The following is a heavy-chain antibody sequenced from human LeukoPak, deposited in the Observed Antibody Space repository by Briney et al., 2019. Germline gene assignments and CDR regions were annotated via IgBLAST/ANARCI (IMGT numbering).Heavy chain of an antibody. D-gene: IGHD2-15*01. CDR2: ISYDRSNK. CDR3: AKELLALSAYPATLEY. Sequence: GGSLRLSCAVSGFTFSSYAMHWVRQAPGKGLEWVAVISYDRSNKYYADSVKGRFTISRDNSKNTLYLQMNSLRAEDTAVYYCAKELLALSAYPATLEYWGQGTLVTVSS. CDR1: GFTFSSYA. V-gene: IGHV3-30*04. J-gene: IGHJ4*02.